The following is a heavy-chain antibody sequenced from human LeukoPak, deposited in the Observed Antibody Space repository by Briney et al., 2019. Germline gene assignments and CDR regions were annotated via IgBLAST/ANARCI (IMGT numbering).Heavy chain of an antibody. D-gene: IGHD3-3*01. V-gene: IGHV5-51*01. CDR2: IYPGDSDT. J-gene: IGHJ4*02. CDR1: GYSFPDSW. CDR3: ARRSGDDSFDY. Sequence: GESLKISCKGSGYSFPDSWSAWVRQMPGKGLECMGIIYPGDSDTRYSPSFQGQVSISVDKSINTAYLQWSSLKASDTAIYYCARRSGDDSFDYWGQGTLVTVSS.